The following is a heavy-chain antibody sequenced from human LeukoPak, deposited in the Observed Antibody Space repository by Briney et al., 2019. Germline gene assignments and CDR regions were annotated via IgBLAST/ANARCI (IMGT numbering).Heavy chain of an antibody. D-gene: IGHD1-26*01. V-gene: IGHV4-59*11. J-gene: IGHJ3*02. CDR3: ARVRLSGTYLDAFDI. CDR2: IYYTGIT. Sequence: SETLSLTCTVSGGSISGQYWSLIRQPPGKGLEWIGYIYYTGITKYNPSLKSRVTISVDTSKNQFSLKLNSITTADTAVYYCARVRLSGTYLDAFDIWGQGTMVTVSS. CDR1: GGSISGQY.